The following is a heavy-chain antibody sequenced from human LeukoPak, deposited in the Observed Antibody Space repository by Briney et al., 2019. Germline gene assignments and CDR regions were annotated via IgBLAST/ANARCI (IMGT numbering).Heavy chain of an antibody. V-gene: IGHV4-34*01. J-gene: IGHJ6*02. CDR2: INHSGST. Sequence: SETLSLTCAVYGVSFSGYYWSWIRQPPGKGLEWIGEINHSGSTNYNPSLKSRVTISVDTSKNQFSLKLSSVTAADTAVYYCASTSGYDRRYYYYYGMDVWGQGTTVTVSS. CDR1: GVSFSGYY. CDR3: ASTSGYDRRYYYYYGMDV. D-gene: IGHD5-12*01.